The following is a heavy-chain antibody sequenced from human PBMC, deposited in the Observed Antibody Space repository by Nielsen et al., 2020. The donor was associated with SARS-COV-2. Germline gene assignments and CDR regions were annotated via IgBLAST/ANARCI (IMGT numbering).Heavy chain of an antibody. V-gene: IGHV3-30*18. CDR1: GFTFGTYG. CDR3: AKDWTAIVVVPSGGVDY. Sequence: SCAASGFTFGTYGMHWVRQAPGKGLEWVAAISYDGSNKYYADSVKGRFTISRDNSKNTLYLQMSSLREEDTAVYYCAKDWTAIVVVPSGGVDYWGQGTLVTVSS. J-gene: IGHJ4*02. CDR2: ISYDGSNK. D-gene: IGHD2-15*01.